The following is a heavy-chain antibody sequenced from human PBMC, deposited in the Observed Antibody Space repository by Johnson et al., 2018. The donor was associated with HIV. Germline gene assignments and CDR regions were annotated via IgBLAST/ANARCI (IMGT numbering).Heavy chain of an antibody. CDR3: AKGSRGSYLYDAFDI. D-gene: IGHD2-15*01. Sequence: QVQLVESGGGVVQPGRSLRLSCAASGFTLSRYAVHWVRQAPGQGLDWVAVISDDGSSKYYADFVKGRFTISRDNSKNTLYLQMNSLRAEDTAVYYCAKGSRGSYLYDAFDIWGQGTMVTVSS. J-gene: IGHJ3*02. CDR1: GFTLSRYA. CDR2: ISDDGSSK. V-gene: IGHV3-30*04.